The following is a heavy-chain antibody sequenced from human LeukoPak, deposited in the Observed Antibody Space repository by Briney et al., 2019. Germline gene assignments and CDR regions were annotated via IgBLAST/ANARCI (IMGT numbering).Heavy chain of an antibody. CDR1: GFTFRNYN. CDR2: IRNDGGNK. Sequence: GGSLRLSCAASGFTFRNYNMHWVRQPPGKGLEWVAFIRNDGGNKNYADSVKGRFTISRDNSKNTLYLQMDSLRAEDMAVYYCAKDSSGWATDYWGQGTLVTVSP. D-gene: IGHD6-19*01. J-gene: IGHJ4*02. V-gene: IGHV3-30*02. CDR3: AKDSSGWATDY.